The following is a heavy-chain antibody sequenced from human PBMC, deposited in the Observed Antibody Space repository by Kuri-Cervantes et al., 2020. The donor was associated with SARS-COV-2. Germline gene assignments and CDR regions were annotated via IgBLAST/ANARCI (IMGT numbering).Heavy chain of an antibody. CDR2: INPDGSYT. V-gene: IGHV3-74*01. CDR1: GFTFSGHW. Sequence: LSLTCAASGFTFSGHWIHWVRQAPGKGLVWVSRINPDGSYTNNADSVKGRFTLSRDNAKNMLFLQMNSLRAEDTAVYYCARDLNGMDVWGQGTTVTVSS. J-gene: IGHJ6*02. CDR3: ARDLNGMDV.